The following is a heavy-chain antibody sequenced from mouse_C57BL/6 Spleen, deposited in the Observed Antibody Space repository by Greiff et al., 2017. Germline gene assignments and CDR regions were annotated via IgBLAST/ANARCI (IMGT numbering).Heavy chain of an antibody. CDR1: GFTFSDYY. CDR2: INYDGSST. Sequence: EVQRVESEGGLVQPGSSMKLSCTASGFTFSDYYMAWVRQVPEKGLEWVANINYDGSSTYYLDSLKSRFIISRDNAKNILYLQMSSLKSEDTATYYCARGESPYDYDGAMDYWGQGTSVTVSS. D-gene: IGHD2-4*01. CDR3: ARGESPYDYDGAMDY. J-gene: IGHJ4*01. V-gene: IGHV5-16*01.